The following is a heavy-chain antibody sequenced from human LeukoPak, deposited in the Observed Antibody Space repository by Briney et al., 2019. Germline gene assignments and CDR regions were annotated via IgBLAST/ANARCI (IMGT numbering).Heavy chain of an antibody. D-gene: IGHD2-15*01. V-gene: IGHV3-30*04. CDR2: ISYDGSNK. Sequence: GRSLRLSCAASGFTFSSYAMHWVRQAPGKGLEWVAVISYDGSNKYYADSVKGRFTISRDNSKNTLYLQMNSLRAEDTAVYYCARDRVILVGVAVHNYLFYWGQETLVTVCS. J-gene: IGHJ4*03. CDR1: GFTFSSYA. CDR3: ARDRVILVGVAVHNYLFY.